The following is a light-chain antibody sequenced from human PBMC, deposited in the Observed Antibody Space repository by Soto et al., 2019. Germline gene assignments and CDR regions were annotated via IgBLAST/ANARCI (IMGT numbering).Light chain of an antibody. CDR1: QSVSYN. V-gene: IGKV3-15*01. CDR3: QQYKNWPPLT. CDR2: GAF. Sequence: EIVMTQSPATLSVSPGERATLSCRASQSVSYNLAWYQQKPGQGPRLLIYGAFTRATGIPDRFSGSGSGTEFTLTISSLQSEDFGVYYCQQYKNWPPLTFGGGTKVEIK. J-gene: IGKJ4*01.